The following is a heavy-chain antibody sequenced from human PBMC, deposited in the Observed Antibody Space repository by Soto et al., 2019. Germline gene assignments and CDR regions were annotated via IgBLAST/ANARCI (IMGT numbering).Heavy chain of an antibody. CDR2: IIPLFGTP. CDR3: ASERVAEMATGGYFDN. D-gene: IGHD5-12*01. CDR1: GGTFSDLA. J-gene: IGHJ4*02. V-gene: IGHV1-69*01. Sequence: QVHLVQSGAEVKKPGSSVKVSCKTSGGTFSDLAFGWVRQAPRQGLEWVGGIIPLFGTPNYARAFQGRVSITADESSNTVYREMTSLRSDDTAGYYCASERVAEMATGGYFDNWGQGTLVTVSS.